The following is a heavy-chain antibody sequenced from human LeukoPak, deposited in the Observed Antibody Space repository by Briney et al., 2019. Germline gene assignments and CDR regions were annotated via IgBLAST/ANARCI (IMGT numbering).Heavy chain of an antibody. CDR1: GGSVSSPGYY. Sequence: PSETLSLTCTVSGGSVSSPGYYWTWIRQYPGKGLEWIGYIYYSGSTNYNPSLKSRVTISVDTSKNQFSLKLSSATAADTAVYYCARVFHRRADPWGQGTLVTVSS. D-gene: IGHD1-14*01. CDR3: ARVFHRRADP. J-gene: IGHJ5*02. CDR2: IYYSGST. V-gene: IGHV4-61*08.